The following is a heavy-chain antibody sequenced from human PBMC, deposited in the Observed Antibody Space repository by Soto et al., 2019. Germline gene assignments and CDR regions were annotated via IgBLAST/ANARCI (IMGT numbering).Heavy chain of an antibody. D-gene: IGHD3-3*02. CDR2: ISGNAHAT. J-gene: IGHJ4*02. CDR3: VKDAPQPFSD. V-gene: IGHV3-23*01. CDR1: GFIFSDYA. Sequence: EVHLLESAGGLVQPGGSLRISCAASGFIFSDYAMSWVRQAPGKGLEWVSAISGNAHATYYAASVKGRFTISSDNSKNTLYLQMDSLRVEDTARYYCVKDAPQPFSDWGRGTLVTVSS.